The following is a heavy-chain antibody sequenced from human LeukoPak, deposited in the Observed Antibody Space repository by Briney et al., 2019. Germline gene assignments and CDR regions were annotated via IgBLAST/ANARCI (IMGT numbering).Heavy chain of an antibody. CDR2: ISYDGGNK. V-gene: IGHV3-30*18. J-gene: IGHJ4*02. D-gene: IGHD3-10*01. Sequence: GRSLRLYCAASGFTFSDYGMHWVRQAPGKGLEWVALISYDGGNKFYADSVRDRLTISRDNSKNTLFLQMNSLRTEDTAMYYCAKVFEVRGARRPKDYWGQGTLVIVSS. CDR1: GFTFSDYG. CDR3: AKVFEVRGARRPKDY.